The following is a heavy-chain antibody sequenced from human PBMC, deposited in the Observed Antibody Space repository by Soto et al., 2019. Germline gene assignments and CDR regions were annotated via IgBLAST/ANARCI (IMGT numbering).Heavy chain of an antibody. J-gene: IGHJ3*02. CDR2: IYPGDSDT. Sequence: GESQKISCKGSGYSFTSYWIGWVRQMPGKGLEWMGIIYPGDSDTRYSPSFQGQVTISADKSISTAYLQWSSLKASDTAMYYCARPRHSSGYYDAFDIWGQGTMVTVSS. V-gene: IGHV5-51*01. CDR3: ARPRHSSGYYDAFDI. D-gene: IGHD3-22*01. CDR1: GYSFTSYW.